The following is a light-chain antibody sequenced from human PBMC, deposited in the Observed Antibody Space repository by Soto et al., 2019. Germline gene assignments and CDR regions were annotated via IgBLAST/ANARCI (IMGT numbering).Light chain of an antibody. V-gene: IGKV4-1*01. CDR3: QEYFATLWT. CDR1: QSLVYSANNKNY. CDR2: WAS. Sequence: DIVMTQSPDSLAVSLGERATINCKSSQSLVYSANNKNYLAWYQQKPGQPPKLLIYWASVRESGVPDRFSGSGSGTDVSLTISSLHAEDVAVYYGQEYFATLWTFGQGTKVEVK. J-gene: IGKJ1*01.